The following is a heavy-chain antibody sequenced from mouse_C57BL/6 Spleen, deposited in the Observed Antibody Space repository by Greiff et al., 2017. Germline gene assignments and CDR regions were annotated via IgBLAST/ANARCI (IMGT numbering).Heavy chain of an antibody. Sequence: EVLLVESGGGLVKPGGSLKLSCAASGFTFTDYGMHWVRQAPEKGLEWVAYISSGSSTIYYADTVKGRFTLSRDNAKNTLFLQMTSLRSEDTAVYYCARDYYGSCYGFAYWGQGTLVTVSA. J-gene: IGHJ3*01. CDR2: ISSGSSTI. CDR3: ARDYYGSCYGFAY. V-gene: IGHV5-17*01. CDR1: GFTFTDYG. D-gene: IGHD1-1*01.